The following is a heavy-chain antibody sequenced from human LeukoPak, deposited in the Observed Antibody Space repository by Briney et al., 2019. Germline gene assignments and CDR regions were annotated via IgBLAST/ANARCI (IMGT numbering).Heavy chain of an antibody. CDR2: IIPIFGTA. D-gene: IGHD3-16*01. CDR3: ARDRPEDYVWGSYSGYYYYGMDV. CDR1: GGTFSSYA. V-gene: IGHV1-69*13. Sequence: SVKVSCKASGGTFSSYAISWVRQAPGQGLEWMGGIIPIFGTANYAQKFQGRVTITADESTSTAYMELSSLRSEDTAVYYCARDRPEDYVWGSYSGYYYYGMDVWGQGTTVTVSS. J-gene: IGHJ6*02.